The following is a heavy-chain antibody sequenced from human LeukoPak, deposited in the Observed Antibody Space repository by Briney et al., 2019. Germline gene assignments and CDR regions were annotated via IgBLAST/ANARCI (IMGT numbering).Heavy chain of an antibody. Sequence: TGGSLRLSCAASGFTFSSYAMSWVRQAPGKGLEWVSAITSGANTYYADSVKGRFTISRDNSKNTLYLQMNSLRAEDTAVYYCSVPAAIDYGDHYWGQGTLVTVSS. CDR3: SVPAAIDYGDHY. V-gene: IGHV3-23*01. CDR2: ITSGANT. J-gene: IGHJ4*02. CDR1: GFTFSSYA. D-gene: IGHD4-17*01.